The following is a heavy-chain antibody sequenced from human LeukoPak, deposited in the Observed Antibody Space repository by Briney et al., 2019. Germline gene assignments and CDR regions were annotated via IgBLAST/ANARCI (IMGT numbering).Heavy chain of an antibody. CDR1: GYSFTGYY. J-gene: IGHJ4*02. CDR2: INPNSGGT. CDR3: ARENIAVAGSYDY. D-gene: IGHD6-19*01. Sequence: GASVKVSCKASGYSFTGYYMHWVRQAPGQGLEWMGWINPNSGGTNYAQKFQGRVTMTRNTSISTAYMELSRLRSDDTAVYYCARENIAVAGSYDYWGQGTLVTVSS. V-gene: IGHV1-2*02.